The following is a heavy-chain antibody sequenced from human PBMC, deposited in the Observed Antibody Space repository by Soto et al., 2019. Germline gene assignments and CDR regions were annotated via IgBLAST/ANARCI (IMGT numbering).Heavy chain of an antibody. J-gene: IGHJ6*02. V-gene: IGHV3-30*18. Sequence: GGSLRLSCAASGFTFSSYGMHWVRQAPGKGLEWVAVISYDGSNKYYADSVKGRFTISRDNSKNTLYLQMNSLRAEDTAVYYCAKGSHVVAENYYYYGMDVWGQGTTVTVSS. CDR3: AKGSHVVAENYYYYGMDV. CDR1: GFTFSSYG. CDR2: ISYDGSNK. D-gene: IGHD2-15*01.